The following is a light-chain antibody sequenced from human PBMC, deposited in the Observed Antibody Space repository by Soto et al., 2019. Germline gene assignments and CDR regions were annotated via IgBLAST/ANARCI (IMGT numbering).Light chain of an antibody. V-gene: IGKV3-20*01. CDR3: QQYGSSSYT. CDR2: APS. Sequence: EIVLTQSPGTLSLSPGEGATLSCRASQSVSSSYLAWYQQKPGQAPRRPIDAPSSRATGIPDRFSGSGSVTDFTLTISRLEPEDFAMYYCQQYGSSSYTFGQGTKLEIK. CDR1: QSVSSSY. J-gene: IGKJ2*01.